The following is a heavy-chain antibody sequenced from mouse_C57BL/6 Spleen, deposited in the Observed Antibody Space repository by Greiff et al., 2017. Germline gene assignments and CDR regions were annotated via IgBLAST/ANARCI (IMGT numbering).Heavy chain of an antibody. CDR3: AQANWDYFDY. Sequence: QVQLQQPGAELVKPGASVKLSCKASGYTFTSYWMQWVKQRPGQGLEWIGEIDPSDSYTNSNQKFKGKATLTVDTSSSTAYMQLSSLTSEDSAVYYCAQANWDYFDYWGQGTTLTVSS. J-gene: IGHJ2*01. V-gene: IGHV1-50*01. CDR2: IDPSDSYT. CDR1: GYTFTSYW. D-gene: IGHD4-1*01.